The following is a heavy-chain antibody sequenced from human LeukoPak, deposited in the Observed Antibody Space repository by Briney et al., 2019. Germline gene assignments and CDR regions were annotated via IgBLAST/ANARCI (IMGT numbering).Heavy chain of an antibody. J-gene: IGHJ4*02. CDR1: GFTFSSYW. CDR2: IASDGST. D-gene: IGHD1-26*01. Sequence: GGSLRLSCAASGFTFSSYWMPWVRQAPGKGLVWVSRIASDGSTVYADSVKGRFTISRDNAKDTVYLQMNSLRVEDTAVYYCIGSGGWPGYWGQGTLVTVSS. CDR3: IGSGGWPGY. V-gene: IGHV3-74*01.